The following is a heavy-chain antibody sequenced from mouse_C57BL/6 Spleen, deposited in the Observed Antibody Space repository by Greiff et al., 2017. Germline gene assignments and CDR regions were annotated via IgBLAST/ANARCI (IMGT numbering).Heavy chain of an antibody. CDR3: ARIGYYGSSLYYAMDY. J-gene: IGHJ4*01. CDR1: GFTFSDYG. D-gene: IGHD1-1*01. V-gene: IGHV5-17*01. CDR2: ISSGSSTI. Sequence: EVKLVESGGGLVKPGGSLKLSCAASGFTFSDYGMHWVRQAPEKGLEWVAYISSGSSTIYYADTVKGRYTISRDNAKNTLFLQMTSLRSEDTAMYYCARIGYYGSSLYYAMDYWGQGTSVTVSS.